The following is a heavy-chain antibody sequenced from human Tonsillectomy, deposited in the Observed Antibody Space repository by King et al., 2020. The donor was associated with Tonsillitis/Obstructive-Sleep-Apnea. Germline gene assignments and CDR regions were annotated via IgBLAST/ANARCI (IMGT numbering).Heavy chain of an antibody. V-gene: IGHV4-34*01. Sequence: VKLQQWGAGLLKPSETLSLTCAVYGGSFSGYYWSWIRQPPGKGLEWIGEINHSGSTNYNPSLKSRVTISVDTSKNQFSLKVSSVTAADTAVYYCASRYSYYMDVWGKGTTVTVSS. CDR3: ASRYSYYMDV. CDR1: GGSFSGYY. D-gene: IGHD1-14*01. J-gene: IGHJ6*03. CDR2: INHSGST.